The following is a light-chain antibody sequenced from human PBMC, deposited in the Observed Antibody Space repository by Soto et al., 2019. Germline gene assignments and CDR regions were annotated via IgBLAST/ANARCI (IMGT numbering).Light chain of an antibody. CDR3: QQFNTYPRT. CDR1: QGISSA. CDR2: GAS. Sequence: LSASVGDRVTITCRARQGISSALAWYQQKPGKAPKLLISGASSLESGVPSRFSGSGSGTDFTLTISSLQPEDFATYYCQQFNTYPRTFGQGNTVEIK. V-gene: IGKV1-13*02. J-gene: IGKJ1*01.